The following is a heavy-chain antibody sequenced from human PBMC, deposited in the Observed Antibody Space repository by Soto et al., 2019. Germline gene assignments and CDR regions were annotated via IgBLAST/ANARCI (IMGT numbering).Heavy chain of an antibody. CDR1: GGSISSYF. J-gene: IGHJ4*02. Sequence: QVQLQESGPGLVKPSETLSLTCTVSGGSISSYFWCWIRQPPGKGLEWIGYIFYSGSTNYNPSLKSRVTISVDTSKNQFSLKLSSVTAADTAVYYCARYGSGSYYTHNFDYWGQGTLVTVSS. V-gene: IGHV4-59*01. CDR3: ARYGSGSYYTHNFDY. D-gene: IGHD3-10*01. CDR2: IFYSGST.